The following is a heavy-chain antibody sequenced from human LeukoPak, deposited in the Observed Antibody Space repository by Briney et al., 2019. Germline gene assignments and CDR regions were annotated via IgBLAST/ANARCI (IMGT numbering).Heavy chain of an antibody. CDR2: MNPNSGNT. J-gene: IGHJ6*03. CDR3: ARGWAGSSWYPMAYYYYYMDV. CDR1: GYTFTSYD. Sequence: ASVKVSCKASGYTFTSYDINWVRQATGQGLEWMGWMNPNSGNTGYAQKFQGRVTMTRNTSISTAYMELSSLRSEDTAVYYCARGWAGSSWYPMAYYYYYMDVWGKGTTVTISS. V-gene: IGHV1-8*01. D-gene: IGHD6-13*01.